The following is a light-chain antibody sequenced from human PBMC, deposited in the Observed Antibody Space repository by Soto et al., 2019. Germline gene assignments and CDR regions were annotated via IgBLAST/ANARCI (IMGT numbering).Light chain of an antibody. CDR3: QSYDSSLSGSYV. CDR1: SSNIGAGYD. V-gene: IGLV1-40*01. J-gene: IGLJ1*01. Sequence: QSVLTQPPSASGAPGQRVTISCTGSSSNIGAGYDVHWYQQLPGTAPKPLIYGNSNRPSGVPDRFSGSKSGTSASLAITGLQAEDEADYYCQSYDSSLSGSYVFGTGTKVTVL. CDR2: GNS.